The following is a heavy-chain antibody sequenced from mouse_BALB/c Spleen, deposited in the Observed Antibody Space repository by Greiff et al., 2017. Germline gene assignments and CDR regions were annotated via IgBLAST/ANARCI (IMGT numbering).Heavy chain of an antibody. V-gene: IGHV2-9-2*01. CDR1: GFSLTSYD. J-gene: IGHJ4*01. Sequence: QVQLKQSGPGLVAPSQSLSITCTVSGFSLTSYDISWIRQPPGKGLEWLGVIWTGGGTNYNSAFMSRLSISKDNSKSQVFLKMNSLQTDDTAIYYCVRDDYYAMDYWGQGTSVTVSS. CDR3: VRDDYYAMDY. CDR2: IWTGGGT.